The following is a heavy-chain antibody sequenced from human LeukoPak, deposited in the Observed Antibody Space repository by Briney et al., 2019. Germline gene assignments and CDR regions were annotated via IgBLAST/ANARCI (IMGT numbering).Heavy chain of an antibody. D-gene: IGHD2-2*01. Sequence: ASVKVSCKASGYTFTGYYMHWVRQATGQGLEWMGWINPNSGGTNYAQNFQGRVTMTRDTSISTAYMELSRLTSDDTAIYYCARGVPAAITYFQHWGQGTLVTVSS. J-gene: IGHJ1*01. CDR2: INPNSGGT. CDR1: GYTFTGYY. V-gene: IGHV1-2*02. CDR3: ARGVPAAITYFQH.